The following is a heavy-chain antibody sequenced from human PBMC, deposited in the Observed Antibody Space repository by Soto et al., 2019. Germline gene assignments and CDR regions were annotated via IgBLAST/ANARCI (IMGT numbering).Heavy chain of an antibody. CDR2: VTSSGDAT. J-gene: IGHJ3*02. Sequence: TGGSLRLSCAASGFTFTSYEMNWVRQAPGKGLEWVSYVTSSGDATYYADSVKGRFTISRDNAKNSLYLQMNSLRAEDTAVYYCARDGTRIDGDAFDIWGQGTMVTVSS. D-gene: IGHD1-7*01. V-gene: IGHV3-48*03. CDR3: ARDGTRIDGDAFDI. CDR1: GFTFTSYE.